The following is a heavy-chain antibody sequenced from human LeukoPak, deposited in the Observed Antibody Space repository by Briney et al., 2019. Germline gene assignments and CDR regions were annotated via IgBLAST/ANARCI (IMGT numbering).Heavy chain of an antibody. CDR1: GGSMRSYH. J-gene: IGHJ4*02. V-gene: IGHV4-59*08. Sequence: SETLSLTCTVSGGSMRSYHWNWIRQPPGKGLEWIGYVYYSGSINYNPSLKSRVTMSVDTSKNQFSLKLTSVTAADTAVYYCVREDAYFDSWGQGILVSVSS. CDR3: VREDAYFDS. CDR2: VYYSGSI. D-gene: IGHD2-15*01.